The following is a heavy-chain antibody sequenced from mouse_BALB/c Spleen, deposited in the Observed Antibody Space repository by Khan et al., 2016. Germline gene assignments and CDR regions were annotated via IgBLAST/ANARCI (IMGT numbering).Heavy chain of an antibody. CDR1: GLSLTSYG. V-gene: IGHV2-6*02. CDR3: ARSDDGGGAMDY. CDR2: IWSDGST. Sequence: QVQLKQSGPGLVAPSQSLSITCTVSGLSLTSYGVHWVRQPPGKGLEWLVVIWSDGSTTYNSALKSRLSISKDNSKSQVFLKMNSLQTDDTAMYYCARSDDGGGAMDYWGQGTSVTVSS. D-gene: IGHD2-3*01. J-gene: IGHJ4*01.